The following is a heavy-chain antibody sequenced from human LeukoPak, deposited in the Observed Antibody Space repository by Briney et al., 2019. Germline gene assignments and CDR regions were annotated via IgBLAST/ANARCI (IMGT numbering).Heavy chain of an antibody. CDR3: ARGFMGMIVVAPPIDDAFDI. CDR1: GFTFDDYA. J-gene: IGHJ3*02. V-gene: IGHV3-9*01. CDR2: ISWNSGSI. D-gene: IGHD3-22*01. Sequence: GGSLRLSCAASGFTFDDYAMHWVRQAPGKGLEWVSGISWNSGSIGYADSVKGRFTISRDNAKNSLYLQMNSLRAEDTAVYYCARGFMGMIVVAPPIDDAFDIWGQGTMVTVSS.